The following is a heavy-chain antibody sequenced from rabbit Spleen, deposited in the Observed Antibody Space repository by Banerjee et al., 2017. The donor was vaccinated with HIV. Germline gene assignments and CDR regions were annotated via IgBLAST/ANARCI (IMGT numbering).Heavy chain of an antibody. J-gene: IGHJ6*01. Sequence: QSLEESGGGLVKPGGTLTLTCTASGFSFSNSYYMCWVRQAPGKGLEWIACIYGGISGSTAFATWAKGRFTISKTSSTTVTLQMTSLTAADTATYFCARDTGSSFSSYGMDLWGPGTLVTVS. D-gene: IGHD8-1*01. CDR1: GFSFSNSYY. CDR2: IYGGISGST. CDR3: ARDTGSSFSSYGMDL. V-gene: IGHV1S40*01.